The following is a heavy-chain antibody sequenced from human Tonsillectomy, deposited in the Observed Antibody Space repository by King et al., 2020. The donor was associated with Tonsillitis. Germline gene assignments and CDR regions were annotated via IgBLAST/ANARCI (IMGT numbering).Heavy chain of an antibody. Sequence: VQLVESGGGLVQPGGSLRLSCAASGFTFSHHAMSWVRQAPGKGLEWVSAISGSGGSTYYTDSVKGRFTISRDNSKNTLYLQMKSLRAEDTAVYYCAKEYKYDSSGFMRYNALDIWGQGTMVTVSS. CDR3: AKEYKYDSSGFMRYNALDI. J-gene: IGHJ3*02. D-gene: IGHD3-22*01. CDR2: ISGSGGST. CDR1: GFTFSHHA. V-gene: IGHV3-23*04.